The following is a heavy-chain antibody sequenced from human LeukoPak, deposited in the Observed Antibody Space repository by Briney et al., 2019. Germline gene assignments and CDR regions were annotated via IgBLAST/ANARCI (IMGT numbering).Heavy chain of an antibody. CDR1: GYSISSGYY. V-gene: IGHV4-38-2*02. J-gene: IGHJ4*02. Sequence: PSETLSLTCNVSGYSISSGYYWAWIRQAPGKGLEWIGSIYHSGYTHYNPSLKGRVTISVDTSKNDSSLKLSSVAAADTAIYYCARELNPTHYFDYWGQGTLVTVSS. CDR3: ARELNPTHYFDY. CDR2: IYHSGYT.